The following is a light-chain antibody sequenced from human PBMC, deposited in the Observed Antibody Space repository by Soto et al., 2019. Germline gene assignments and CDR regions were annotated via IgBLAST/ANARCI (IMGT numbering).Light chain of an antibody. J-gene: IGLJ1*01. CDR3: SSYTSSSTLDYV. V-gene: IGLV2-14*01. Sequence: QSALAQPASVSGSPGQSITISCTGTSSDVGGYNYVSWYQQHPGKAHKLMIYDVSNRPSGVSNRFSGSKSGNTASLTIFGFQAEDEADYYCSSYTSSSTLDYVFGTGTKVTVL. CDR2: DVS. CDR1: SSDVGGYNY.